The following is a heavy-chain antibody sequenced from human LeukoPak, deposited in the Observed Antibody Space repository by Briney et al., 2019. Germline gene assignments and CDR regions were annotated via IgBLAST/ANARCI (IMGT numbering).Heavy chain of an antibody. CDR1: GCSISSYY. D-gene: IGHD3-9*01. CDR2: IYYSGST. V-gene: IGHV4-59*01. J-gene: IGHJ4*02. CDR3: ARSPGEILTGYYQYFDY. Sequence: PSETLSLTCTVSGCSISSYYWSWIRQPPGKGLEWIGYIYYSGSTNYNPSLKSRVTISVDTSKNQFSLKLSSVTAADTAVYYCARSPGEILTGYYQYFDYWGQGTLVIVSS.